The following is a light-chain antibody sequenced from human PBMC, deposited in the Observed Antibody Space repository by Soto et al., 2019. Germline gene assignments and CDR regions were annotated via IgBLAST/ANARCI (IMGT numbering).Light chain of an antibody. V-gene: IGLV2-14*01. CDR1: SSDIDAYDY. CDR2: EVT. J-gene: IGLJ1*01. Sequence: QSALTQPASLSGSPRQSSTLSCTGTSSDIDAYDYVSWFQHHPGKAPKLMISEVTNGPSGVSNRFSGSKSGNTAYLTISGLQVEAEAAAFCFSVTTTSTHVVGTGTKLTVL. CDR3: FSVTTTSTHV.